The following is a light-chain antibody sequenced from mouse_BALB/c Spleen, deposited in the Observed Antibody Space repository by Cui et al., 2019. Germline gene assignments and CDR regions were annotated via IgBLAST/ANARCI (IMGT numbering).Light chain of an antibody. CDR3: QHCWGTPYT. CDR2: AAT. CDR1: GNIYSN. Sequence: DIQVTQSPVSLSVSVGETVTLPCRASGNIYSNLPWYLQKQGKSPQLLVYAATNLADGVPSRFSGSGSGTQYSLKISRLQSEDFGVYYCQHCWGTPYTFGGGTKLEIK. V-gene: IGKV12-46*01. J-gene: IGKJ2*01.